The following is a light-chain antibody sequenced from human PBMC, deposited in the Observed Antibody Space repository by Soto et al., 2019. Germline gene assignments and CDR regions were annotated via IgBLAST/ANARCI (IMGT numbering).Light chain of an antibody. V-gene: IGKV3-11*01. CDR2: DAS. Sequence: EIVLTQSPATLSVSPGERATLSCRASQSVSSYLAWLQQKPGQAPRLLIYDASNRATGIPARFSGSGSGTDFPLTISILEPEDFAVYYCQQRSKLPLTFGGGTKVEIK. J-gene: IGKJ4*01. CDR3: QQRSKLPLT. CDR1: QSVSSY.